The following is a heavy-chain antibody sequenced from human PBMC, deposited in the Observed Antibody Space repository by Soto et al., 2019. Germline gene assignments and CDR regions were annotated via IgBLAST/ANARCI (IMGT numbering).Heavy chain of an antibody. V-gene: IGHV3-21*01. D-gene: IGHD6-13*01. Sequence: EVQLVESGGGLVKPGGSLRLSCAASGFTFSSYSMNWVRQAPGKGLEWVSSISSSSSYIYYADSVKGRFTISRDNAKNSLYLQMNSLRAEDTAVYYCARGAAAIPGSFDYWGQGTLVTVSS. CDR2: ISSSSSYI. CDR1: GFTFSSYS. J-gene: IGHJ4*02. CDR3: ARGAAAIPGSFDY.